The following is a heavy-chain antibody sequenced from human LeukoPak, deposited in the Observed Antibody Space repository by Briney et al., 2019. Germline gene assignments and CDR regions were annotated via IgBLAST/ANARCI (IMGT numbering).Heavy chain of an antibody. CDR3: AAPYSSTWFDS. Sequence: SVKVSCKASGFTFISRSAVPWVRQARGQRLEWIGWIVVGSDNTNYAQQFQERVIITRDMSASTAYMELSSLRSEDTAVYYCAAPYSSTWFDSWGQGTLVTVSS. D-gene: IGHD6-13*01. CDR1: GFTFISRSA. V-gene: IGHV1-58*01. CDR2: IVVGSDNT. J-gene: IGHJ5*01.